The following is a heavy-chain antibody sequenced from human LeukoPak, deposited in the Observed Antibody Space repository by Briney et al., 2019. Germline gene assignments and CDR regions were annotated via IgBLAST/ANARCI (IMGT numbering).Heavy chain of an antibody. CDR2: IYTSGST. Sequence: SQTLSLTCTVSGGSISSGSYYWSWIRQPAGKGLEWIGRIYTSGSTNYNPSLKSRVTISVDTSKNQFSLKLSSVTAADTTVYYCARRRRWFDPWGQGTLVTVSS. V-gene: IGHV4-61*02. CDR3: ARRRRWFDP. J-gene: IGHJ5*02. CDR1: GGSISSGSYY.